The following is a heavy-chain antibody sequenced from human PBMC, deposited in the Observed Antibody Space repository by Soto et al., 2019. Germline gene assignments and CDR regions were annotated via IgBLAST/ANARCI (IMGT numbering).Heavy chain of an antibody. CDR3: ARLHKTHYYDSSGYPDY. Sequence: SETLSLTCTVSGGSISSSSYYWGWIRQPPGKGLEWIGSIYYSGSTYYNPSLKSRVTISVDTSKNQFSLKLSSVTAADTAVYYCARLHKTHYYDSSGYPDYWGQGTLVTVSS. D-gene: IGHD3-22*01. V-gene: IGHV4-39*07. CDR2: IYYSGST. CDR1: GGSISSSSYY. J-gene: IGHJ4*02.